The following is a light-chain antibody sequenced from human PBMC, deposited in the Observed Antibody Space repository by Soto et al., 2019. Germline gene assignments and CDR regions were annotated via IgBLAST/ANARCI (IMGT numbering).Light chain of an antibody. Sequence: IQLTQSPSSLSASVGDRVTITCRASQGISSYLAWYQQKPGKAPKLLIYAASTLQSRAPSRFSGSGSGTDFTLTISSLQPEDFATYYCQQLSTYPLTFGGGTKVDIK. CDR3: QQLSTYPLT. V-gene: IGKV1-9*01. CDR2: AAS. J-gene: IGKJ4*01. CDR1: QGISSY.